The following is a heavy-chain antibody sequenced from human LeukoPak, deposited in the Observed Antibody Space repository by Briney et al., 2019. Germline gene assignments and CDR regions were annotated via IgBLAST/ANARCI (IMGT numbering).Heavy chain of an antibody. Sequence: GGSLRLSCAASGFTFSSYEMNWVRQAPGKGLEWVSYISSSGSTIYYADSVKGRFTISSDDAKNSLYLQMNSLRAEDTAVYYCARESMTVTVYWGQGTLVTVSS. CDR3: ARESMTVTVY. CDR2: ISSSGSTI. D-gene: IGHD4-17*01. V-gene: IGHV3-48*03. J-gene: IGHJ4*02. CDR1: GFTFSSYE.